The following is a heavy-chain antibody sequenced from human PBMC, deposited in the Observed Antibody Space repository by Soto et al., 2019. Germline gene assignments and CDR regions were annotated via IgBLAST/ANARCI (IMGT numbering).Heavy chain of an antibody. D-gene: IGHD3-10*01. CDR3: ARDQLYGSGSDYYYYYGMDV. CDR1: GFTFSSYG. Sequence: HPGGSLRLSCAASGFTFSSYGMHWVRQAPGKGLEWAAVIWYDGSNKYYADSVKGRFTISRDNSKNTLYLQMNSLRAEDTAVYYCARDQLYGSGSDYYYYYGMDVWGQGTTGTVSS. J-gene: IGHJ6*02. V-gene: IGHV3-33*01. CDR2: IWYDGSNK.